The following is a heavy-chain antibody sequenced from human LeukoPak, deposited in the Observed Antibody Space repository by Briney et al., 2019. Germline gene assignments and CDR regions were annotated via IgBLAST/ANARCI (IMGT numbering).Heavy chain of an antibody. V-gene: IGHV4-59*08. CDR1: GGSISTYY. CDR3: ARLGRLRFSRVDY. D-gene: IGHD5-12*01. Sequence: SETLSLTCTVSGGSISTYYWNWIRQPPGKGLEWIGYIYHSGSTNYNPSLQSRVTISVDTSKNQFSLKLSSVTAADTAVYYCARLGRLRFSRVDYWGQGTLVTVSS. J-gene: IGHJ4*02. CDR2: IYHSGST.